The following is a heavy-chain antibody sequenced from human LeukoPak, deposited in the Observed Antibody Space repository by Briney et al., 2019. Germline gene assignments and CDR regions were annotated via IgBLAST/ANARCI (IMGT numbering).Heavy chain of an antibody. CDR2: IYYSGST. CDR1: GGSISSYY. CDR3: ARVDYDFCSGSPRNWFDP. D-gene: IGHD3-3*01. Sequence: SETLSLTCTVSGGSISSYYWSWIRQLPGKGLEWIGYIYYSGSTNYNPSLKSRVTISVDTSKNQFSLKLSSVTAADTAVYYCARVDYDFCSGSPRNWFDPWGQGTLVTVSS. J-gene: IGHJ5*02. V-gene: IGHV4-59*01.